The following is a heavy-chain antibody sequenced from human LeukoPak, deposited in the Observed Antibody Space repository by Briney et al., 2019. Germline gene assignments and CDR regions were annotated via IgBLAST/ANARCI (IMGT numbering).Heavy chain of an antibody. D-gene: IGHD2-8*01. CDR3: AKDPDCTSGICYTFFDY. CDR1: GFTFSNYA. V-gene: IGHV3-23*01. J-gene: IGHJ4*02. Sequence: GGSLRLSCAASGFTFSNYAMSWVRPAPGKGLEWVSAISGSGGSTYYADSVKGRSTITSDNSNNTLYLQMSSLRAEDTAVYYCAKDPDCTSGICYTFFDYWGQGTLVTVSS. CDR2: ISGSGGST.